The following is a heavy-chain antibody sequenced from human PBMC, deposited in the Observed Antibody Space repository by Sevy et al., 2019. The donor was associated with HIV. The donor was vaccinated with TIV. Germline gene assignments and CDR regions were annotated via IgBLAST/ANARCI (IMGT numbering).Heavy chain of an antibody. CDR2: FDPEDGET. V-gene: IGHV1-24*01. D-gene: IGHD3-22*01. CDR3: ATSKDYYDSSGSPFDY. Sequence: VAVKVSCKVSGYTLTQLSMHWVRQAPGKGLEWTGSFDPEDGETLYAQKFQGRVTMTEDTSTDTAYMELRSLRSEDTAVYYCATSKDYYDSSGSPFDYWGQGTLVYVSS. J-gene: IGHJ4*02. CDR1: GYTLTQLS.